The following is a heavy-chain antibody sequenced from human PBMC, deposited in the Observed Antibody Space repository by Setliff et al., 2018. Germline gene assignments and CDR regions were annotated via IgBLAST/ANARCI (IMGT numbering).Heavy chain of an antibody. CDR2: IYTSGST. J-gene: IGHJ6*03. D-gene: IGHD3-3*02. V-gene: IGHV4-4*08. CDR3: AREGRSSISGWYMDV. CDR1: GGSFSTHY. Sequence: SETLSLTCTVSGGSFSTHYWTWIRQPAGKGLEWIGHIYTSGSTNYNPSLKSRVTISVDTSKNQFSLNLTSVTAADTAVYFCAREGRSSISGWYMDVWGRGTTVTVSS.